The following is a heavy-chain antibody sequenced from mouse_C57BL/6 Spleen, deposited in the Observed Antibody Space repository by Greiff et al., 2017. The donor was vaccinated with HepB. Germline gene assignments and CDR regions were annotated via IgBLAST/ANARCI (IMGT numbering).Heavy chain of an antibody. CDR3: ARSGEVAYYFDY. CDR2: IYPGDGDT. D-gene: IGHD1-1*01. Sequence: VMLVESGAELVKPGASVKISCKASGYAFSSYWMNWVKQRPGKGLEWIGQIYPGDGDTNYNGKFKGKATLTADKSSSTAYMQLSSLTSEDSAVYFCARSGEVAYYFDYWGQGTTLTVSS. CDR1: GYAFSSYW. V-gene: IGHV1-80*01. J-gene: IGHJ2*01.